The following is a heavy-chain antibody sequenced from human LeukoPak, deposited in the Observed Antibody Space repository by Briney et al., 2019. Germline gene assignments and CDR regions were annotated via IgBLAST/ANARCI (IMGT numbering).Heavy chain of an antibody. D-gene: IGHD2-8*02. Sequence: ASVKVSCKASGYTSTSYDINWVRQATGQGLEWMGWMNPNSGNTGYAQKFQGRVTMTRNTSISTAYMELSSLRSGDTAVYYCARMYWHTYFDPWGQGTLVTVSS. CDR2: MNPNSGNT. V-gene: IGHV1-8*01. J-gene: IGHJ5*02. CDR3: ARMYWHTYFDP. CDR1: GYTSTSYD.